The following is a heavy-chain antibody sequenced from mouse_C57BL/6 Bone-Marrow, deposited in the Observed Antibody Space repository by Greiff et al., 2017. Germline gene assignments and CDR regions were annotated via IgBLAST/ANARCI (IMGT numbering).Heavy chain of an antibody. CDR3: ARVVYYSNEVYAMDY. Sequence: QVQLQQPGAELVKPGASVKLSCKASGYTFTSYWMHWVKQRPGQGLEWIGMIHPKSGSTNYNEKFKSKATLTVDKSSSTAYMQLSSLTSEDSAVSYCARVVYYSNEVYAMDYWGQGTSVTVSA. V-gene: IGHV1-64*01. CDR2: IHPKSGST. J-gene: IGHJ4*01. CDR1: GYTFTSYW. D-gene: IGHD2-5*01.